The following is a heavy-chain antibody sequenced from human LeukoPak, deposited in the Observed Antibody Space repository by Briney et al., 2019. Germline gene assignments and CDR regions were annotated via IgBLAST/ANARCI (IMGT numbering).Heavy chain of an antibody. D-gene: IGHD4-17*01. CDR2: MNPNSGNT. V-gene: IGHV1-8*01. CDR1: GYTFTSYD. Sequence: GASVKVSCKASGYTFTSYDINWVRQATGQGLEWMGWMNPNSGNTGYAQKFQGRVTMTRDTSISTAYMELNSLRSDDTAVYYCARLGLTVTSDIDWWGQGTLVTVSS. J-gene: IGHJ4*02. CDR3: ARLGLTVTSDIDW.